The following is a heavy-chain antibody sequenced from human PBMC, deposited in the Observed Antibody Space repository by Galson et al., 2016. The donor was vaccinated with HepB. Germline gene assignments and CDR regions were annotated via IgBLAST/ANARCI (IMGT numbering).Heavy chain of an antibody. J-gene: IGHJ2*01. CDR3: ARMYSSSYLWYFDL. Sequence: SGAEVKKAGESLKISCKGSGYKFTSGWIGWVRQMPGKGLEWMGIIYPGDSDTRYSPSFQGQVTISADKSTSTAYLQWTKLKASDTAIYYCARMYSSSYLWYFDLWGRGTLVTVSS. CDR1: GYKFTSGW. D-gene: IGHD6-6*01. V-gene: IGHV5-51*01. CDR2: IYPGDSDT.